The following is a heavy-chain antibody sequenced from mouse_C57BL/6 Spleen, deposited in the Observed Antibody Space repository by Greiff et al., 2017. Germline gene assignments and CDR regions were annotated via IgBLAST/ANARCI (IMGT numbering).Heavy chain of an antibody. CDR2: ISYDGSN. J-gene: IGHJ3*01. V-gene: IGHV3-6*01. Sequence: EVKLQESGPGLVKPSQSLSLTCSVTGYSITSGYYWNWIRQFPGNKLEWMGYISYDGSNNYNPSLKNRISITRDTSKNQFFLKLNSVTTEDTATYYCAREGDYSNYGFAYWGQGTLVTVSA. CDR1: GYSITSGYY. CDR3: AREGDYSNYGFAY. D-gene: IGHD2-5*01.